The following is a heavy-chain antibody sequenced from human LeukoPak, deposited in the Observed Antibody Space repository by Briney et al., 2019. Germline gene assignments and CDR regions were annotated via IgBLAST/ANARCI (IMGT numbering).Heavy chain of an antibody. D-gene: IGHD3-16*01. CDR2: LYNTEST. Sequence: SETLSLTCSVSGGSISRSSYYWGRIRQPPGKGLEWIGSLYNTESTYYNPSLQSRVTKSVDTSKNQFSLKLSSVTAADTAVYYCARHPTLTSGGNFDYWGQGTLVTVSS. V-gene: IGHV4-39*01. J-gene: IGHJ4*02. CDR3: ARHPTLTSGGNFDY. CDR1: GGSISRSSYY.